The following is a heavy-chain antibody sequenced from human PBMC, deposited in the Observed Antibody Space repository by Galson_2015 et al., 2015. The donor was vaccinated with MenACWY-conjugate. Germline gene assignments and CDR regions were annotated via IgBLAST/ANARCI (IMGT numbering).Heavy chain of an antibody. J-gene: IGHJ4*02. CDR1: GYTFSSYH. V-gene: IGHV1-46*01. D-gene: IGHD2-2*01. Sequence: SVKVSCKASGYTFSSYHMHWVRQAPGQGLEWMGIINPSGGGTSSAQKFQGRVTMTRDTSTSTVYMELSSLRSEDTAVYYCARVGDCSSPTCYLAFFDYWGQGTLVTVSS. CDR3: ARVGDCSSPTCYLAFFDY. CDR2: INPSGGGT.